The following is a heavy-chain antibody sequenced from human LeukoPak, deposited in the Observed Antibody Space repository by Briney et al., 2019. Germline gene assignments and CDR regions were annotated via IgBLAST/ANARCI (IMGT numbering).Heavy chain of an antibody. V-gene: IGHV3-23*01. J-gene: IGHJ4*02. Sequence: GGSLRLSCAASGFTFSSYAMSWVRQAPGKGLEWVSAISGSGGSTYYADSVKGRFTISRDNSKNTLYLQMNSLRAEDTAVYYCARVRTPGGRYSSSSGYFDYWGQGTLVTVSS. CDR2: ISGSGGST. D-gene: IGHD6-6*01. CDR3: ARVRTPGGRYSSSSGYFDY. CDR1: GFTFSSYA.